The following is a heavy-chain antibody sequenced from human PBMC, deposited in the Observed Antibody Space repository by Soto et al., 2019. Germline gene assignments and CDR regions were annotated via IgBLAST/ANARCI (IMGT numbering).Heavy chain of an antibody. CDR3: VKGPNLNGYKYFDY. D-gene: IGHD2-2*02. V-gene: IGHV3-64D*06. CDR2: ISDNGGTT. J-gene: IGHJ4*02. CDR1: GFTFSRYG. Sequence: GGSPRLSCSTFGFTFSRYGMHWFRQAPGKGPEYVTAISDNGGTTYYADSVKGRFTISRDNSKNTMYLQVSSLRPEDTAVYYCVKGPNLNGYKYFDYWGQGALVTVSS.